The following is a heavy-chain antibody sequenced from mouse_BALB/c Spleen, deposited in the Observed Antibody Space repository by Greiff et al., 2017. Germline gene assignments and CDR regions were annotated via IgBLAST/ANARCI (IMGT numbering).Heavy chain of an antibody. D-gene: IGHD1-1*01. Sequence: EVQLVESGGGLVKPGGSLKLSCAASGFTFSSYAMSWVRQSPEKRLEWVAEISSGGSYTYYPDTVTGRCTISRDNAKNTLYLKMSSLRSEDTAMYDCARDYCGSSSACFAYWGQGTPVTVSA. CDR2: ISSGGSYT. CDR3: ARDYCGSSSACFAY. V-gene: IGHV5-9-4*01. CDR1: GFTFSSYA. J-gene: IGHJ3*01.